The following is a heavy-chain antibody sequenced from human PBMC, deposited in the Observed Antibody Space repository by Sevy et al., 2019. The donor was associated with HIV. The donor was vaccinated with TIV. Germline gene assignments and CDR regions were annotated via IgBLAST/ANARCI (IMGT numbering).Heavy chain of an antibody. CDR3: ARHSLSSSWYCFDP. Sequence: SETLSLTCTVSGGSISSSSYYWGWIRQPPGKGLEWIGSIYYSGSTYYNPSLKSRVTISVDTSKNQFSLKLSSVTAADTAVYYCARHSLSSSWYCFDPWGQGTLVTVSS. D-gene: IGHD6-13*01. V-gene: IGHV4-39*01. CDR1: GGSISSSSYY. J-gene: IGHJ5*02. CDR2: IYYSGST.